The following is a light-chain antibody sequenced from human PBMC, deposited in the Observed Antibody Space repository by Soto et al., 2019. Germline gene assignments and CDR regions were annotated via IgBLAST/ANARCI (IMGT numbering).Light chain of an antibody. CDR1: QSVSSK. CDR2: GAS. V-gene: IGKV3-15*01. CDR3: QQSDNWPFT. J-gene: IGKJ3*01. Sequence: EVVMTQSPATLSVSPGEGATLSCRASQSVSSKLAWYQQKPGQAPRLLIYGASTRATGIPARFSGSESGTEFALTISSLLSEDFAVYYCQQSDNWPFTFGPGTTVDIK.